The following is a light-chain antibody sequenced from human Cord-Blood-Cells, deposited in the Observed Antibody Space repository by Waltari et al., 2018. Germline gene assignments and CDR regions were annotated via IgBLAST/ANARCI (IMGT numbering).Light chain of an antibody. V-gene: IGLV2-14*01. Sequence: QSALTQPASVSGSPGQSITISCTGTSSDVGGYNYVSWYQPRPGKAPKLMIYDVSNRTSWVSNRFAGTKAGNTASPTISGLQAEDEANYYCSSYTSSRTLWVFGGGTKLTVL. J-gene: IGLJ3*02. CDR1: SSDVGGYNY. CDR3: SSYTSSRTLWV. CDR2: DVS.